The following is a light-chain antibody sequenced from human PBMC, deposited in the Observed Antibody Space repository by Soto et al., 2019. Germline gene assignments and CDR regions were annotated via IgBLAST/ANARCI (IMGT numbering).Light chain of an antibody. CDR2: GTS. Sequence: IVLTQSPGTPSLSPGERATLSCRASQSVTTNYLAWYQQKPGQAPRLLIYGTSTRATGIPARFSGSGSGTDFTLTISSLQFEDFAVYYCQQYNNWPRTFGQGTKVDIK. J-gene: IGKJ1*01. CDR3: QQYNNWPRT. V-gene: IGKV3-15*01. CDR1: QSVTTN.